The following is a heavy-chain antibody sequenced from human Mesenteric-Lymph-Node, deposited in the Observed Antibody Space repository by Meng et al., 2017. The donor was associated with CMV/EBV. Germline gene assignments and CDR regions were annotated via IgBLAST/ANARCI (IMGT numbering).Heavy chain of an antibody. Sequence: KASGYMISNYDLNWVRQAPGQRLEWLGWISAYTGRATYAQKMQDRVTMTSDRSTNTAHMELTSLTSDDTAMYYCATATGGSGSYVDYWGQGTLVTVSS. CDR2: ISAYTGRA. CDR1: GYMISNYD. CDR3: ATATGGSGSYVDY. V-gene: IGHV1-18*01. J-gene: IGHJ4*02. D-gene: IGHD3-10*01.